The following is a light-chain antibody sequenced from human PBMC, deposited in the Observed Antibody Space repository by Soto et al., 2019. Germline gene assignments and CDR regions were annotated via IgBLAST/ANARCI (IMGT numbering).Light chain of an antibody. Sequence: DIQMTQSPSSLSASVGDIVTITCRAIQSISNYLSWYQQKPGKAPKLLIYDSSTLRSGVPSRFSGSGSGTDFTLTISSLQPEDFATYYCQQSYNAPRTFGQGTQLEIE. CDR3: QQSYNAPRT. V-gene: IGKV1-39*01. J-gene: IGKJ2*01. CDR1: QSISNY. CDR2: DSS.